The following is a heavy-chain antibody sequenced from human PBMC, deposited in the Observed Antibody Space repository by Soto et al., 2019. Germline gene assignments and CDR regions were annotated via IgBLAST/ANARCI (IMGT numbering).Heavy chain of an antibody. CDR3: ARGGWYVDY. CDR1: GGSMSGNY. J-gene: IGHJ4*02. V-gene: IGHV4-59*01. CDR2: IYYSGST. Sequence: SETLSFTCTVSGGSMSGNYWSWIRQPPGKGLEWIGYIYYSGSTNYNPSLKSRVTISVDTSKNQFSLKLTSVTTADTAVYFCARGGWYVDYWGQGTLVTVSS. D-gene: IGHD6-19*01.